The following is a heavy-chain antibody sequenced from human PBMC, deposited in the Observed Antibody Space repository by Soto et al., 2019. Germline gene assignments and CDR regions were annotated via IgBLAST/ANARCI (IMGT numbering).Heavy chain of an antibody. CDR3: QYYDYVWGSYRQNYYYGMDV. V-gene: IGHV1-69*13. CDR1: GGTFSSYA. CDR2: IIPIFGTA. D-gene: IGHD3-16*02. J-gene: IGHJ6*02. Sequence: SVKVSCKASGGTFSSYAISWVRQAPGQGLEWMGGIIPIFGTANYAQTFQGRVTITADESTRTAYMELSSLRSKDTAVYYCQYYDYVWGSYRQNYYYGMDVWGQGTTVTVSS.